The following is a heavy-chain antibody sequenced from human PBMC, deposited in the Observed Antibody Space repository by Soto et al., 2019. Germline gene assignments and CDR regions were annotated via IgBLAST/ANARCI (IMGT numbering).Heavy chain of an antibody. J-gene: IGHJ4*02. D-gene: IGHD3-16*01. CDR3: AAGGGSFDF. CDR2: IDSSGRYI. CDR1: GLSFSAYS. V-gene: IGHV3-21*02. Sequence: EVQLMESGGGLVKPGGSLRLSCAASGLSFSAYSVNWVRQPPGKGLEWVASIDSSGRYIFYADSVEGRFTISRDDAEASLYLLMNNLRADDTAVYYCAAGGGSFDFWGQGTLVTVSS.